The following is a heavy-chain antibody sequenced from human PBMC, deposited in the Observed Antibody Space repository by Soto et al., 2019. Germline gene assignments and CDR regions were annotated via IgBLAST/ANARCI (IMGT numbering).Heavy chain of an antibody. J-gene: IGHJ3*02. CDR3: ASGHYVDIVATITFDI. CDR2: IIPIFGTA. Sequence: QVQLVQSGAEVKKPGSSVKVSCKASGGTFSSYAISWVRQAPGQGLEWMGGIIPIFGTANYAQKLQGRVTITADKSTSTAYMELSSLRSEDTTVYYCASGHYVDIVATITFDIWGQGTMVTVSS. V-gene: IGHV1-69*06. D-gene: IGHD5-12*01. CDR1: GGTFSSYA.